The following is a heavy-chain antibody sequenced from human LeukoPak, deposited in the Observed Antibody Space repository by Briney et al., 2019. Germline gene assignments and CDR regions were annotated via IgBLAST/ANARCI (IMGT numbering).Heavy chain of an antibody. CDR2: ISYDGSSK. CDR3: AKVGDY. Sequence: PGRSLRLSCAASGFTFSSYGMHWVRQAPGKGLEWVAVISYDGSSKYYADSVKGRFTISRDNSKNTLYLRMNSLRAEDTAVYYCAKVGDYWGQGTLVTVSS. V-gene: IGHV3-30*18. J-gene: IGHJ4*02. CDR1: GFTFSSYG.